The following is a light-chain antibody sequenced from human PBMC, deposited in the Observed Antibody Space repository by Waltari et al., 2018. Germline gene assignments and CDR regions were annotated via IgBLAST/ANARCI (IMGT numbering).Light chain of an antibody. J-gene: IGKJ1*01. CDR1: PTIYNW. Sequence: DIQMTQSPSPLSASVGDRVTLTCRVSPTIYNWLAWYQQKPGKAPKLLIYKASTLESGVPSRFSGSGSGTEFTLTISSLQPDDFATYACQQYNSSPWTFGQGTKVEVK. V-gene: IGKV1-5*03. CDR2: KAS. CDR3: QQYNSSPWT.